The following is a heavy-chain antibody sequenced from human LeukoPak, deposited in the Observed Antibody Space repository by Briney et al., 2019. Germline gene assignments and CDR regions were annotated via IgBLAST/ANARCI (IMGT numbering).Heavy chain of an antibody. CDR2: IYYSGST. D-gene: IGHD5-18*01. CDR3: ARVADTAMGYYFDY. V-gene: IGHV4-59*01. CDR1: GGSISSYY. Sequence: SETLSLTCTVSGGSISSYYWSWIRQPPGKGLEWIGYIYYSGSTNYNPSLKSRVTISVDTSKNQFSLKLSSVTAADTAVYYCARVADTAMGYYFDYWGQGTLVTVSS. J-gene: IGHJ4*02.